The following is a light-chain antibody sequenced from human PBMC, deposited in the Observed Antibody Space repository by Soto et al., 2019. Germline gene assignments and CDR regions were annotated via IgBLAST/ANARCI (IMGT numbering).Light chain of an antibody. CDR3: SSYTTSITVV. CDR1: SSDIGAYNF. CDR2: DVT. Sequence: QSALTQPASVSGSPGQSITISCTGTSSDIGAYNFVSWYQQDPGRAPKLMIYDVTNRPSGVSDRFSGSKSGNTASLTISGLQAEDEADYYCSSYTTSITVVFGGGTKLTVL. V-gene: IGLV2-14*01. J-gene: IGLJ2*01.